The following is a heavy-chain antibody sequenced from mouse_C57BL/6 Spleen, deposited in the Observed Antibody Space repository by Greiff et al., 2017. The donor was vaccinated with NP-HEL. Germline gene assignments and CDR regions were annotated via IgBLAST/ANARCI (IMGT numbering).Heavy chain of an antibody. Sequence: QVQLKQSGAELVRPGASVTLSCKASGYTFTDYEMHWVKQTPVHGLEWIGAIDPETGGTAYNQKFKGKAILTADKSSSTAYMELRSLTSEDSAVYYCTRYGHYYGSIYWYFDVWGTGTTVTVSS. J-gene: IGHJ1*03. D-gene: IGHD1-1*01. CDR2: IDPETGGT. CDR1: GYTFTDYE. CDR3: TRYGHYYGSIYWYFDV. V-gene: IGHV1-15*01.